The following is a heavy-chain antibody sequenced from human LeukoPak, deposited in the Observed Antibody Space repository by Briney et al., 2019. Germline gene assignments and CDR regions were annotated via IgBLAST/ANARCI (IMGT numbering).Heavy chain of an antibody. CDR1: GFTFSSYW. Sequence: PGGSLRLSCAASGFTFSSYWMSWVRQAPGKGLEWVAHIKEDGSEEYYVDSVKGRFTNSRDDAKNSLYLQMNSLTAEGTAVYYCVRAGWELDYWGRGTLVAVSS. J-gene: IGHJ4*02. D-gene: IGHD1-26*01. V-gene: IGHV3-7*01. CDR3: VRAGWELDY. CDR2: IKEDGSEE.